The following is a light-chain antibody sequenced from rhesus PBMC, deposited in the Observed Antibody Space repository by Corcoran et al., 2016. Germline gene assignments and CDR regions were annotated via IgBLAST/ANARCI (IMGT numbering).Light chain of an antibody. V-gene: IGKV1-80*01. CDR1: QGITND. CDR3: QHYYTTPYS. J-gene: IGKJ2*01. Sequence: DIQMTQSPSSLSASVGDRVTITCRASQGITNDLAWYQQKPGETPKLLLCEASRLHRGIPSRFSGSGSGTDFTLTISSLQPEDFATYYCQHYYTTPYSFGQGTKVEIK. CDR2: EAS.